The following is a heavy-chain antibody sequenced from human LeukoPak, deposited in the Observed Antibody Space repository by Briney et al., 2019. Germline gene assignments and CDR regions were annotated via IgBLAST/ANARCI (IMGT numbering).Heavy chain of an antibody. V-gene: IGHV4-59*01. CDR1: GGSISIYY. Sequence: SETLSLTCTVSGGSISIYYWSWIRQPPGKGLEWLGYIYNSRDTNYNPSLNSRVTFSVDTSKNQFSLKLSSVTAADTAVYYCARKGPIAATGPDYWGQGTLVTVSS. J-gene: IGHJ4*02. CDR3: ARKGPIAATGPDY. D-gene: IGHD6-13*01. CDR2: IYNSRDT.